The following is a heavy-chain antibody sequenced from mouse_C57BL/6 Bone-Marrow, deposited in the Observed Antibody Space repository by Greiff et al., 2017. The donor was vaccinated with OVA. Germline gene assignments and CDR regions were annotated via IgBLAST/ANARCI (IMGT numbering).Heavy chain of an antibody. D-gene: IGHD4-1*01. CDR2: ISSGSSTI. J-gene: IGHJ3*01. CDR3: ARLTGIDY. V-gene: IGHV5-17*01. Sequence: VQLKESGGGLVKPGGSLKLSCAASGFTFSDYGMHWVRQAPEKGLEWVAYISSGSSTIYYADTVKGRFTISRDNAKNTLFLQMTSLRSEDTAMYYCARLTGIDYWGQGTLVTVSA. CDR1: GFTFSDYG.